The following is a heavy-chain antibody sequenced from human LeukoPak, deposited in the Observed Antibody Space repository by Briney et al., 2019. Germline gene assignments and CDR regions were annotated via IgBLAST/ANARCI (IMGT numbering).Heavy chain of an antibody. D-gene: IGHD2-21*01. Sequence: ASVKVSCKASGYTFTSYDINWVRQATGQGLEWMGWMNPNGGNTGYAQKFHCRVTMTRNTSISTAYMELSSLRSEDTAVDYWARGVVIVPNYYYYMDVWGKGTTVTVSS. CDR1: GYTFTSYD. J-gene: IGHJ6*03. V-gene: IGHV1-8*01. CDR2: MNPNGGNT. CDR3: ARGVVIVPNYYYYMDV.